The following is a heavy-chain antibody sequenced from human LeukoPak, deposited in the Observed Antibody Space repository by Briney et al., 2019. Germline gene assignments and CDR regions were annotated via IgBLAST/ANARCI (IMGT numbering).Heavy chain of an antibody. Sequence: PGGSLRLSCAASGFTFSTYAMHWVRQGPGKGPEYVSAITNNGGITYYANSVKGRFTISRDNSKNTLYLQMGSLRAEDLAVYYCAREKDCSTTSCYPHDAFDIWGQGTMVTVSS. V-gene: IGHV3-64*01. CDR3: AREKDCSTTSCYPHDAFDI. D-gene: IGHD2-2*01. CDR1: GFTFSTYA. J-gene: IGHJ3*02. CDR2: ITNNGGIT.